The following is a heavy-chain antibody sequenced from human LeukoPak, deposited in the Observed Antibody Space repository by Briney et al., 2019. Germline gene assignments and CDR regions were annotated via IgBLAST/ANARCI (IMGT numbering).Heavy chain of an antibody. CDR2: IKSKSDGGAT. CDR1: GFTFSSYE. J-gene: IGHJ4*02. Sequence: GGSLRLSCAASGFTFSSYEMNWVRQAPGKGPEWVGRIKSKSDGGATDYAAPVKGRFTISRDDSKNTLYLEMNSLKIEDTAVYYCTTVTMVRDYDYWGQGTLVTVSS. CDR3: TTVTMVRDYDY. V-gene: IGHV3-15*01. D-gene: IGHD3-10*01.